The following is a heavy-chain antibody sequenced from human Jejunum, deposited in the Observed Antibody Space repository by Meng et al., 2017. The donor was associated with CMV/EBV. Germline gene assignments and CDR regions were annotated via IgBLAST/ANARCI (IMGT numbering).Heavy chain of an antibody. CDR2: VSYSGST. J-gene: IGHJ4*02. D-gene: IGHD5-18*01. Sequence: LSCTVAVGSLSGYDWHWIRRPPGRGLEWFGYVSYSGSTNYNPSLKSRVTISGDTSKNQFSLQLTSVTAADTAVYYCAREYSSSDYWGQGKLVTVSS. V-gene: IGHV4-59*01. CDR3: AREYSSSDY. CDR1: VGSLSGYD.